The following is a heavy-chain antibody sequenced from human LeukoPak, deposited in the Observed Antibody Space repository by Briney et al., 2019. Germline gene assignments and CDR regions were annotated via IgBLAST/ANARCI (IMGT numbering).Heavy chain of an antibody. V-gene: IGHV3-43*02. Sequence: GGSLRLSCAASGFTFDDYAMHWVRQAPGKGLEWVSLISGDGDNTYYADSVKGRFTISRDNSKNSLYLQMNSLRTEDTALYYCAKGPTYYYDSSGFCEHWGQGTLVTVSS. CDR3: AKGPTYYYDSSGFCEH. J-gene: IGHJ1*01. D-gene: IGHD3-22*01. CDR1: GFTFDDYA. CDR2: ISGDGDNT.